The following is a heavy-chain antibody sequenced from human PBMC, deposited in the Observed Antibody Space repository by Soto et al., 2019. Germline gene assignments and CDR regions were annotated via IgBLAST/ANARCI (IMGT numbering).Heavy chain of an antibody. CDR2: INPSGGST. V-gene: IGHV1-46*01. CDR3: ARARISGYRTDWFDP. CDR1: GYTFTSYY. J-gene: IGHJ5*02. D-gene: IGHD5-18*01. Sequence: ASVKVSCKASGYTFTSYYMHWLRQAPGQGLEWMGIINPSGGSTSYAQKFQGRVTMTRDTSTSTVYMELSSLRSEDTAVYYCARARISGYRTDWFDPWGQGTLVTVSS.